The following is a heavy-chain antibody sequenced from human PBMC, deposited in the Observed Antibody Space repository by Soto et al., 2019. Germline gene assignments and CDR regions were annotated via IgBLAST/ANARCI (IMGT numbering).Heavy chain of an antibody. CDR1: GASISSGDYY. D-gene: IGHD3-3*01. CDR2: IYYSGSA. V-gene: IGHV4-30-4*01. J-gene: IGHJ4*02. Sequence: SETLSLTCTGSGASISSGDYYWSWIRQPPGKGLEWIGYIYYSGSAYYNPSLKSRVSISVDTSKNQFSLKLSSVTAADTAVYYCARDVVEIVGLTRAEAQHYWGQGTMAPVSS. CDR3: ARDVVEIVGLTRAEAQHY.